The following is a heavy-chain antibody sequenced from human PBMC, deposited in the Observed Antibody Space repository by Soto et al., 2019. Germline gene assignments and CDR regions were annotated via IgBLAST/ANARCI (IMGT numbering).Heavy chain of an antibody. V-gene: IGHV4-61*01. J-gene: IGHJ4*02. CDR1: GGSVNNRTYY. Sequence: QVQLQESGPGLLKPSETLSLTCSVSGGSVNNRTYYWSWIRQPPGKRLEWIGYVYYSGTTNYNPSLKSRVLHSVDTSKNQVSLSLGSGTAADKGLYFWARTTAVPNTLRSRYYLDYWGQGTLVTVSS. D-gene: IGHD4-17*01. CDR3: ARTTAVPNTLRSRYYLDY. CDR2: VYYSGTT.